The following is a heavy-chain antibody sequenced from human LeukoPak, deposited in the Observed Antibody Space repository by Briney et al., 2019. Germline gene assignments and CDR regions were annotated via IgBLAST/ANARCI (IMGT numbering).Heavy chain of an antibody. V-gene: IGHV3-21*01. J-gene: IGHJ4*02. CDR1: GFTFSNYN. CDR2: ISSSSSYI. CDR3: ARAGSWSSRPYFDY. Sequence: GGSLRLSCAASGFTFSNYNMNWVRQVPGKGLEWVSSISSSSSYIFYADSVKGRFTISRDNAKNSLYLQMNSLRAEDTAVYYCARAGSWSSRPYFDYWGQGILVSVSS. D-gene: IGHD1-26*01.